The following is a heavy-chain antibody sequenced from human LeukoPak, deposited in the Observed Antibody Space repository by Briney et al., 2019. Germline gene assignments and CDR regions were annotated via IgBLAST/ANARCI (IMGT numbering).Heavy chain of an antibody. CDR2: IYYSGGT. CDR1: GGSISSYY. J-gene: IGHJ4*02. Sequence: SETLSLTCTVSGGSISSYYWSWIRQPPGKGLEWIGYIYYSGGTNYNPSLKSRVTISVDTSKNQFSLKLSSVTAADTAVYYCARGYSGYGTHDYWGQGTLVTVSS. D-gene: IGHD5-12*01. CDR3: ARGYSGYGTHDY. V-gene: IGHV4-59*01.